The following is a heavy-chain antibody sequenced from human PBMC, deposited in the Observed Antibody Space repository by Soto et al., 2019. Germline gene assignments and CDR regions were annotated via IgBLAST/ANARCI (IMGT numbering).Heavy chain of an antibody. Sequence: KSAGYGYSVDRGGWRLNKKGQGLEWMGWISAYNGNTNYAQKLQGRVTMTTDTSTSTAYMELRSLRSDDTAVYYCARGGTMIVGDAFDIWGQGTMVTVSS. CDR1: GYGYSVDR. J-gene: IGHJ3*02. CDR3: ARGGTMIVGDAFDI. D-gene: IGHD3-22*01. V-gene: IGHV1-18*01. CDR2: ISAYNGNT.